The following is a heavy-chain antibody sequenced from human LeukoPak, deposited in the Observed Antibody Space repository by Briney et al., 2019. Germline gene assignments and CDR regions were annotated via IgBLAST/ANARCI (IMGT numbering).Heavy chain of an antibody. D-gene: IGHD5-18*01. CDR2: SSSGGST. CDR3: ASDTAMVIYYYYYMDV. J-gene: IGHJ6*03. Sequence: GGSLGLSCAASGFTFSSYAMSWVRQAPGKGLEWVSASSSGGSTYYADSVKGRFTISRDNSKNTLYLQMNSLRAEDTAVYYCASDTAMVIYYYYYMDVWGKGTTVTVSS. CDR1: GFTFSSYA. V-gene: IGHV3-23*01.